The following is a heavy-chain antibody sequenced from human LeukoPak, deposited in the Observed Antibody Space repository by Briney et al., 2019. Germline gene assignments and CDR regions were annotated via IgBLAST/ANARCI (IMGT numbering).Heavy chain of an antibody. CDR3: ATIGSSWYMDKAFDI. J-gene: IGHJ3*02. CDR2: IYYSGST. CDR1: GGSISSYY. V-gene: IGHV4-59*08. Sequence: PSETLSLTCTVSGGSISSYYWSWIRQPPGKGLEWIGYIYYSGSTNYNPSLKSRVTISVDTSKNQFSLKLGSVTAADTAVYYCATIGSSWYMDKAFDIWGQGTMVTVSS. D-gene: IGHD6-13*01.